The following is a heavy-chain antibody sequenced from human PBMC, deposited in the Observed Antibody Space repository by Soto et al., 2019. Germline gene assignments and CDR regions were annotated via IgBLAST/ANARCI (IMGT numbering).Heavy chain of an antibody. CDR2: IYWDDDK. V-gene: IGHV2-5*02. D-gene: IGHD1-1*01. CDR3: AHRPPERGLASFDP. J-gene: IGHJ5*02. CDR1: GFSLSTSGVG. Sequence: GSGPTLVNPTQTLTLTCTFSGFSLSTSGVGVGWIRQPPGKALEWLALIYWDDDKRYSPSLKNRLTITKDTSKNQVVLTMTNMDPVDTATYYCAHRPPERGLASFDPWGQGTLVTVSS.